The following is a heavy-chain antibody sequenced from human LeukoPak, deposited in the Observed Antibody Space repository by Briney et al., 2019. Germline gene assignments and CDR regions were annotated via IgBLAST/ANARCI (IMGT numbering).Heavy chain of an antibody. Sequence: GGSLRLSCAASGFTFSSYSMNWVRQAPGKGLEWVSSISSSSSYIYYADSVKGRFTISRDNSKNTLYLQMNSLRAEDTAVYYCARGLRYFDWLFSPGRRDYYYDMDVWGQGTTVTVSS. CDR1: GFTFSSYS. J-gene: IGHJ6*02. D-gene: IGHD3-9*01. CDR2: ISSSSSYI. V-gene: IGHV3-21*01. CDR3: ARGLRYFDWLFSPGRRDYYYDMDV.